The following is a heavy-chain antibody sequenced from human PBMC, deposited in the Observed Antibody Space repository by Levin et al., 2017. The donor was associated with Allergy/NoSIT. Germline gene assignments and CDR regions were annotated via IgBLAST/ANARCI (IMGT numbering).Heavy chain of an antibody. V-gene: IGHV3-49*03. CDR3: TRDADNGWPSDY. CDR1: GFTFGDYA. CDR2: FRSKAYGGTI. J-gene: IGHJ4*02. D-gene: IGHD2-8*01. Sequence: PGESLKISCTTSGFTFGDYAMSWFRQAPGKGLEWIGVFRSKAYGGTIEYAASVKGRFTISRDASKNIAYLQMNSLQTADTGVYYCTRDADNGWPSDYWGPGTLVTVSS.